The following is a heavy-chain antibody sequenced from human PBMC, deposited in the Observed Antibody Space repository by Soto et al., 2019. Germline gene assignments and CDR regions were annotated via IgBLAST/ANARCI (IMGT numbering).Heavy chain of an antibody. CDR2: IIPIFGTA. V-gene: IGHV1-69*01. CDR1: GGTFSSYA. D-gene: IGHD3-3*01. J-gene: IGHJ4*02. Sequence: QVQLVQSGAEVKKPGSSVKVSCKASGGTFSSYAISWVRQAPGQGLEWMGGIIPIFGTANYAQKFQGRVTITADEFTSTAYMELSSLRSEDTAVYYCARVLGFLEWPSDYFDYWGQGTLVTVSS. CDR3: ARVLGFLEWPSDYFDY.